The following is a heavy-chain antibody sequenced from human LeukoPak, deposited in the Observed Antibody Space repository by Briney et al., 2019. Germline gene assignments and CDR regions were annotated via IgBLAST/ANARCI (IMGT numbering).Heavy chain of an antibody. Sequence: ASVKVSCKPSGYTFTGYYMHWVRQAPGQGLQWMGWINPNSGGTNYAQKFQGRATMTRDTSISTACMELSRLTSDDTAVYYCARGTGEGYSYGRYFFDYWGQGTLVTVSS. D-gene: IGHD5-18*01. CDR3: ARGTGEGYSYGRYFFDY. CDR1: GYTFTGYY. CDR2: INPNSGGT. V-gene: IGHV1-2*02. J-gene: IGHJ4*02.